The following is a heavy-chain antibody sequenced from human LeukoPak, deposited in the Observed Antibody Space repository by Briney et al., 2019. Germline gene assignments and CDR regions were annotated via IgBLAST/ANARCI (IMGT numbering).Heavy chain of an antibody. D-gene: IGHD3-3*01. J-gene: IGHJ4*02. CDR2: ISGSGGST. CDR1: GFTFSSYA. CDR3: AKVRKGRDPQSITIFGVVPGLWDY. V-gene: IGHV3-23*01. Sequence: PGGSLRLSCAASGFTFSSYAMSWVRQAPGKGLEWVSAISGSGGSTYYADSVKGRFTISRDNSKNTLYLQMNSLRAEDTAVYYCAKVRKGRDPQSITIFGVVPGLWDYWGQGTLVTVSS.